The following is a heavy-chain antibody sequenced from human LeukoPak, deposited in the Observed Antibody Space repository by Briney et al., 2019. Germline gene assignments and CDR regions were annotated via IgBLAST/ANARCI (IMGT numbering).Heavy chain of an antibody. CDR1: GGSISSYY. D-gene: IGHD1-26*01. J-gene: IGHJ3*02. CDR2: FSYSGST. V-gene: IGHV4-39*01. Sequence: SETLSLTCSVSGGSISSYYWSWIRQPPGKGLEWVGTFSYSGSTYYNPSLTTRVTISVDTSRNQFSLGLASVTAADTAFYYCARHGPVGATAGALDIWGQGTMVTVSS. CDR3: ARHGPVGATAGALDI.